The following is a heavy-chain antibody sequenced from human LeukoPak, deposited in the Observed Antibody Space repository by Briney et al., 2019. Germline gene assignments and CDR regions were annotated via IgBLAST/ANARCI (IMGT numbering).Heavy chain of an antibody. D-gene: IGHD4-23*01. J-gene: IGHJ4*02. CDR1: GGSFSGYY. CDR3: ARGGGTYGGHGVVAY. V-gene: IGHV4-34*01. Sequence: PSETLSLTCAVYGGSFSGYYWNWIRQPPGKGLEWIGEINHSGNTNYNPSLKSRVTISVDTSKNQFSLKLISVTAADTAVFYCARGGGTYGGHGVVAYWGQGRLVTVSS. CDR2: INHSGNT.